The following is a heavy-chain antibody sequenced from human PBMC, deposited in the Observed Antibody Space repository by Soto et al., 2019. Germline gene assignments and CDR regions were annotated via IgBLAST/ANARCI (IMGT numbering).Heavy chain of an antibody. J-gene: IGHJ4*02. CDR2: ISGDGSVK. D-gene: IGHD4-4*01. Sequence: QVQLVESGGGVLQPGRSLRLSCVASGFTFSNFGMHWVRQAPGKGLEWLAGISGDGSVKFYAGSVKGRFTVSRDNSRNSVSLQMNSLRAEDTAIYYCAKDSNKYSSSLRGRYFDYWGQGIGVTVSS. V-gene: IGHV3-30*18. CDR1: GFTFSNFG. CDR3: AKDSNKYSSSLRGRYFDY.